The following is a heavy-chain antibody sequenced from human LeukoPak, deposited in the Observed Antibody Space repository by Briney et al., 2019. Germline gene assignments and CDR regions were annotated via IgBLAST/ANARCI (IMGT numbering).Heavy chain of an antibody. CDR1: GFTFDDYA. CDR2: ISGSDGST. V-gene: IGHV3-23*01. Sequence: PGRPLRLSCAASGFTFDDYAMHWVRQAPGKGLEWVSAISGSDGSTYYADSVKGRFTISRDNSKNTLYLHMNSLRAEDTALYYCAKESVPSGTYPVDYWGQGTLVTVSS. CDR3: AKESVPSGTYPVDY. J-gene: IGHJ4*02. D-gene: IGHD1-26*01.